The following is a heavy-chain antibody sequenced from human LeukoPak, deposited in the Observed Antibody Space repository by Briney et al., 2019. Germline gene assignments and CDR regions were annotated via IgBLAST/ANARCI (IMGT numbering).Heavy chain of an antibody. Sequence: SVKVSCKASGYTFTSYDINWVRQATGQGLEWMGRIIPILGIANYAQKFQGRVTITADKSTSTAYMELSSLRSEDTAVYYCARDHSGSYYWGQGTLVTVSS. J-gene: IGHJ4*02. V-gene: IGHV1-69*04. CDR3: ARDHSGSYY. D-gene: IGHD1-26*01. CDR1: GYTFTSYD. CDR2: IIPILGIA.